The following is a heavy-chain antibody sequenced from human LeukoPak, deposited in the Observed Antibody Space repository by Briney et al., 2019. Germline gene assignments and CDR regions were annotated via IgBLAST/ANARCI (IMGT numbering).Heavy chain of an antibody. CDR2: ISYDGSNK. V-gene: IGHV3-30*18. Sequence: GSLELSCAASGFTFSSYGMHWVRQAPGKGLEWVAVISYDGSNKYYADSVKGRFTISRDNSKNTLYLQMNSLRAEDTAVYYCAKDYRSLPRPGYYYYGMDVWGQGTTVTVSS. CDR1: GFTFSSYG. D-gene: IGHD1-26*01. J-gene: IGHJ6*02. CDR3: AKDYRSLPRPGYYYYGMDV.